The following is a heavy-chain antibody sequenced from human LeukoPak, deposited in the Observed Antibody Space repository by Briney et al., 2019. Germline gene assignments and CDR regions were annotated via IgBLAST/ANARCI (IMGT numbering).Heavy chain of an antibody. V-gene: IGHV4-61*02. CDR3: ARDGYASGSYYDY. D-gene: IGHD1-26*01. CDR2: VHTSETA. J-gene: IGHJ4*02. Sequence: SETLSLTCAVSGASINSGSYFWNWIRQPAGKGLEYIGRVHTSETANYNPSLRSRVAISLDTSMNHFSLRLNSVTAADTAVHYCARDGYASGSYYDYWGQGTLVTVSS. CDR1: GASINSGSYF.